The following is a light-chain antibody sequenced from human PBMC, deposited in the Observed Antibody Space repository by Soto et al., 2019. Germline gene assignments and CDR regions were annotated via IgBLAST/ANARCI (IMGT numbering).Light chain of an antibody. V-gene: IGLV2-14*01. CDR1: SSDVGGYNY. J-gene: IGLJ1*01. CDR3: SSYTSSSTLYV. Sequence: QSVLTQPASVSGSPGQSITISCTGTSSDVGGYNYVSWYQQHPGKAPKLMIYDVSNRPSGVSNRFSGSKSGNTASLTISGLQAEAEADYYCSSYTSSSTLYVFGTGTRSPP. CDR2: DVS.